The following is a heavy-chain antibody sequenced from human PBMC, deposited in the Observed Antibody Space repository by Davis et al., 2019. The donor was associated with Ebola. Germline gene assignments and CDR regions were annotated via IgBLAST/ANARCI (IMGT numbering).Heavy chain of an antibody. D-gene: IGHD2-2*01. V-gene: IGHV3-23*01. J-gene: IGHJ6*03. CDR3: AKSAAMSDYYYMDV. CDR2: ISGSGGST. Sequence: GESLKISCAASGFTFSSYAMSWVRQAPGKGLEWVSGISGSGGSTYYADSVKGRFTISRDNSKNTLYLQMNSLRAEDTAVYYCAKSAAMSDYYYMDVWGKGTTVTVSS. CDR1: GFTFSSYA.